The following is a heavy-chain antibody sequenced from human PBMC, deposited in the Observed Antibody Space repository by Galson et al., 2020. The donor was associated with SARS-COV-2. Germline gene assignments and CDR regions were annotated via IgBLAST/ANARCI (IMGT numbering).Heavy chain of an antibody. V-gene: IGHV3-23*01. Sequence: TGRSLRLSSPLSKFNFINYAMTCVRQAPGNGPEWVSGIRAGGGKPFYADSVKGRFTISRDHSKHTLYLQMNSLRVEDTAIYYCAKDRSDADDTYLFDSWGQGTPLTVSS. J-gene: IGHJ4*02. D-gene: IGHD2-2*01. CDR2: IRAGGGKP. CDR1: KFNFINYA. CDR3: AKDRSDADDTYLFDS.